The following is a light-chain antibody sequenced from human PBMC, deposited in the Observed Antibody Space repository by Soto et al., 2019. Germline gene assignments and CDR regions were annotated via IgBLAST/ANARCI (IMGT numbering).Light chain of an antibody. J-gene: IGLJ2*01. Sequence: QSALTQPASVSGSPGQSITISYTGTSSDVGSYNLVSWYQQHPGKAPKLIIYEGSKRPSGVSNRFSGSGSGNTASLTISGLQAEDEADYYCCSYAGSSTFVVFGGGTKVTVL. CDR3: CSYAGSSTFVV. V-gene: IGLV2-23*03. CDR1: SSDVGSYNL. CDR2: EGS.